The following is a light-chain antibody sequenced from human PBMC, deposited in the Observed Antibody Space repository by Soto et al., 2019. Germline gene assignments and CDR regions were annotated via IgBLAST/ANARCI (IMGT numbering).Light chain of an antibody. Sequence: DIVMTQSPDSLAVSLGERATINCKSSQSILYSSNNKEKLAWYQQKPGQPPKLLIYWASTRESGVPDRFSGSGSGTDFTLTISNLQAEDVAVYDCQQYYSTPITFGQGKRLET. CDR1: QSILYSSNNKEK. J-gene: IGKJ5*01. CDR2: WAS. V-gene: IGKV4-1*01. CDR3: QQYYSTPIT.